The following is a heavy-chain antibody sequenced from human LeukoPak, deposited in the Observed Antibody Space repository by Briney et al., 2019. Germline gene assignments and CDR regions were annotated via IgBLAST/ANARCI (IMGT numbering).Heavy chain of an antibody. CDR1: EFSFRTYT. V-gene: IGHV3-21*01. CDR3: VKTTTTGWK. CDR2: INSNSRYI. D-gene: IGHD6-19*01. Sequence: GGPLRLSCADSEFSFRTYTVNWVRQAPGKGLEWVSSINSNSRYIYYADSVKGRFTISRDNAKNSLYLQMNSLRAEDTAVYYCVKTTTTGWKWGQGTLVTVSS. J-gene: IGHJ4*02.